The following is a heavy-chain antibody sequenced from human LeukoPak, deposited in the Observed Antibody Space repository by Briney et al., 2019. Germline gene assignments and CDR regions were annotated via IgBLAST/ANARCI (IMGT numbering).Heavy chain of an antibody. D-gene: IGHD5-24*01. Sequence: NSSETLPHLCTVSGGSISSYYWSWIRQPPGKGLEWIGYIYYSGSTNYNSSLKSRVTISVDTSKNQFSLQLSSVTAADTAVYYCARESGDRWLHVRFDYWGQGAQVTVSS. J-gene: IGHJ4*02. CDR2: IYYSGST. CDR1: GGSISSYY. V-gene: IGHV4-59*01. CDR3: ARESGDRWLHVRFDY.